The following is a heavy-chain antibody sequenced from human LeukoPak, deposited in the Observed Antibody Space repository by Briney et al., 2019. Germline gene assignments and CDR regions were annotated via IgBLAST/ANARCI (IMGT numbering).Heavy chain of an antibody. CDR1: GYSFTSYW. V-gene: IGHV5-51*01. Sequence: GESLKISCKGSGYSFTSYWIGWVRQMPGKGLEWMGIIYPGDSDTRYSPSFQGQVTISADKSISTAYLQWSSLKASDTAMYYCARHAVRTKPGDDAFDIWGQGTMVTVSS. CDR2: IYPGDSDT. D-gene: IGHD7-27*01. J-gene: IGHJ3*02. CDR3: ARHAVRTKPGDDAFDI.